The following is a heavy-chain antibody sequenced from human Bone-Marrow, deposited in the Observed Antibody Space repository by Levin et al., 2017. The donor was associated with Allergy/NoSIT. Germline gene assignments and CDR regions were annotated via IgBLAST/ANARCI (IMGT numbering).Heavy chain of an antibody. V-gene: IGHV3-30*18. D-gene: IGHD2-21*01. CDR3: AKDKDFVVVIDYYFDY. CDR1: GFTFSNYD. CDR2: ISSDGSHK. Sequence: GESLKISCAASGFTFSNYDMHWVRQAPGKGLEWVAVISSDGSHKYYADSVKGRFTISRDNSKNTLYLQMNRLRPEDTALYFCAKDKDFVVVIDYYFDYWGQGALVTVSS. J-gene: IGHJ4*02.